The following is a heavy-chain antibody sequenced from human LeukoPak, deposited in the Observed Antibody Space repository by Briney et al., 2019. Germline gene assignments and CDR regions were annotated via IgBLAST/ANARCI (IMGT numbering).Heavy chain of an antibody. CDR3: TLPLRDVFDI. J-gene: IGHJ3*02. Sequence: PGGSLRLSCAAPGFTVSDNYMSWVRQAPGKGLEWVSIIYSAGSTNYADSVKGRFTISRDNSKNTLYLQMSSLKAEDTAVYYCTLPLRDVFDIWGQGTMVTVSS. CDR1: GFTVSDNY. V-gene: IGHV3-53*01. CDR2: IYSAGST.